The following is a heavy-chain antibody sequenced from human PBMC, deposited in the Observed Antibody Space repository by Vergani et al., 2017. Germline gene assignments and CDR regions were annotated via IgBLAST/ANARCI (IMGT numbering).Heavy chain of an antibody. J-gene: IGHJ6*03. V-gene: IGHV3-9*01. D-gene: IGHD3-9*01. CDR1: GFTFDDYA. Sequence: EVQLVESGGGLVQPGRSLRLSCAASGFTFDDYAMHWVRPAPGKGLEWVSGISWNSGSIGYADSVTGRFTISRDNDKNSLYLQMNSQRAEDTALYYCANNLHDSYYYYYMDVWGKGTTVTVSS. CDR3: ANNLHDSYYYYYMDV. CDR2: ISWNSGSI.